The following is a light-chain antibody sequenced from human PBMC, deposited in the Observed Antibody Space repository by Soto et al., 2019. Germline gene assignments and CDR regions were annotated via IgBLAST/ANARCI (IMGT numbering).Light chain of an antibody. V-gene: IGKV1-39*01. CDR3: QQSYSTLGT. Sequence: DIQMTQSPSSLSASVGDRVTITCRASQSISSYLNWYQQKPGKAPKLLSYAASSVQSGVPSRFSGSGSGTDFTLTISFLHPEDFATYYCQQSYSTLGTVGQGTKVDSK. CDR1: QSISSY. CDR2: AAS. J-gene: IGKJ1*01.